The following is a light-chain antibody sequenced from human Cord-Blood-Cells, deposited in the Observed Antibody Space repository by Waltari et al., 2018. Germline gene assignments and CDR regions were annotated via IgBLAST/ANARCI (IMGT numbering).Light chain of an antibody. CDR3: SSYTSSSTLV. Sequence: QSALTQPASVSGSPGQSITISCTGTSSDVGGYNYVSWYQQHPGKAPKLMIYAVSNRPSGVSNRFSGSQSGNTVSLALSGLQAEDEADYYCSSYTSSSTLVFGGGTKRTVL. CDR1: SSDVGGYNY. J-gene: IGLJ2*01. V-gene: IGLV2-14*01. CDR2: AVS.